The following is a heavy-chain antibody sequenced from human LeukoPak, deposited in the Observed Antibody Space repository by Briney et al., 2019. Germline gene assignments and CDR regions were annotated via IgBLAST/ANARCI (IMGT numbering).Heavy chain of an antibody. CDR3: ARDGGLDY. D-gene: IGHD3-3*01. J-gene: IGHJ4*02. CDR2: INPNSGGT. CDR1: GYTFTDYY. Sequence: ASVKVSCKASGYTFTDYYMHWLRQAPGQGLEWMGWINPNSGGTNYAQKFQDRATMRRDTSISTAYMELNRLRSDDTAVYYCARDGGLDYWGQGTLVTVSS. V-gene: IGHV1-2*02.